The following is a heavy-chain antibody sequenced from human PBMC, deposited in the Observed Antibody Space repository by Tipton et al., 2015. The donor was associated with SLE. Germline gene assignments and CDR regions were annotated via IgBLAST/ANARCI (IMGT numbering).Heavy chain of an antibody. CDR3: ARVGSGWYTSAFDI. J-gene: IGHJ3*02. V-gene: IGHV4-59*11. CDR1: GGSISGHY. CDR2: IYYSGGT. D-gene: IGHD6-19*01. Sequence: TLSLTCTVSGGSISGHYWSWIRQSPEKGLEYIGYIYYSGGTNYNPSLKSRVTISVDTSKNQFSLKLSSVTAADTAVYYCARVGSGWYTSAFDIWGQGTMVTVSS.